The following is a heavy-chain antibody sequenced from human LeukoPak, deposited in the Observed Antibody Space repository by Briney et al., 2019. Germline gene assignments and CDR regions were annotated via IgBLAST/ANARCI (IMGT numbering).Heavy chain of an antibody. CDR2: IYYPDT. Sequence: PSETLSLTCAVSGGSISSGDYSWSWIRQPPGKGLEWIGYIYYPDTYYNPSLKSRVTISLDTSKNQFSLKLSSVTAADTAVYYCARVKLRFLEWLFDRVRWFDPWGQGTLVTVSS. CDR3: ARVKLRFLEWLFDRVRWFDP. CDR1: GGSISSGDYS. D-gene: IGHD3-3*01. V-gene: IGHV4-30-4*07. J-gene: IGHJ5*02.